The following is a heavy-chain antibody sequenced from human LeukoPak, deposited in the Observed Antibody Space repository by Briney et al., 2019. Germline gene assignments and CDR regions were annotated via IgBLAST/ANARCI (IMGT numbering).Heavy chain of an antibody. CDR3: ARAGDYYDSSGYSLDY. J-gene: IGHJ4*02. CDR1: GGSISSSNW. Sequence: SETLSLTCAVSGGSISSSNWWSWVRQPPGKGLEWIGEIYHSGSTNYNPSLKSRVTIPVDKSKNQFSLKLSSVTAADTAVYYCARAGDYYDSSGYSLDYWGQGTLVTVSS. D-gene: IGHD3-22*01. CDR2: IYHSGST. V-gene: IGHV4-4*02.